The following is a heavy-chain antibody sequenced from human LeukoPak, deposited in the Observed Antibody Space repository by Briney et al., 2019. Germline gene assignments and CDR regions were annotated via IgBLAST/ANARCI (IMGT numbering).Heavy chain of an antibody. CDR1: GFTFSSYS. D-gene: IGHD6-13*01. J-gene: IGHJ4*02. CDR3: ARAAAGTLSFDY. V-gene: IGHV3-21*01. Sequence: PGGSLRLSCAASGFTFSSYSMNWVRQAPGKGLEWVSSISSSSSYIYYADSVKGRFTISRDNAKNSLYLQMNSLRAEDTAVYYWARAAAGTLSFDYWGQGTLVTVSS. CDR2: ISSSSSYI.